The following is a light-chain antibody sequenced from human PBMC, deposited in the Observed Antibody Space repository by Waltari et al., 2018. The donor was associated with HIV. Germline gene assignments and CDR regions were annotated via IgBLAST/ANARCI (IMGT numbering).Light chain of an antibody. CDR3: YSTDTSGDHWV. J-gene: IGLJ3*02. Sequence: SYELTQPPSVSVSPGQTARITCSGDALPTKYAFWYQQKSGQAPVLVMYEDTKRPSGIPERFSGSSSGTMATLTISGAQVEDEADYYCYSTDTSGDHWVFGGGTKLTVL. CDR1: ALPTKY. CDR2: EDT. V-gene: IGLV3-10*01.